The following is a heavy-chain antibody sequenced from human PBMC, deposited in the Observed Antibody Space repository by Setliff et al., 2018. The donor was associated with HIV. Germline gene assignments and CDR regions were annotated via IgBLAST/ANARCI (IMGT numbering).Heavy chain of an antibody. D-gene: IGHD6-6*01. V-gene: IGHV3-21*04. Sequence: GGSLRLSCEASGFTLTKYTMNWVRQAPGKGLEWVSSITNTSDYISYGDSVKGRFTISRDNAKNTLNLQMNSLRAEDTAVYYCASGYSSSSPRRDYWGQGTLVTVSS. J-gene: IGHJ4*02. CDR2: ITNTSDYI. CDR1: GFTLTKYT. CDR3: ASGYSSSSPRRDY.